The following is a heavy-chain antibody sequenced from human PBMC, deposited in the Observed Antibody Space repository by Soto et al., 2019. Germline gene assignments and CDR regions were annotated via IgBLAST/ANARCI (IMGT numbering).Heavy chain of an antibody. CDR2: IIPILGIA. CDR3: AREARIVVVPAAHFDP. Sequence: QVQLVQSGAEVKKPGSSVKVSCKASGGTFSSYTISWVRQAPGQGLEWMGRIIPILGIANYAQKFQGRVTITADKPTSTAYMELSSLRSEDTAVYYCAREARIVVVPAAHFDPWGQGTLVTVSS. D-gene: IGHD2-2*01. V-gene: IGHV1-69*08. J-gene: IGHJ5*02. CDR1: GGTFSSYT.